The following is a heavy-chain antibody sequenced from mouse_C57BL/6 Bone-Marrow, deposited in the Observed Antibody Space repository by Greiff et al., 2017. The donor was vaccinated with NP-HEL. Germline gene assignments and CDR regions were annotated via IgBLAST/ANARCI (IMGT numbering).Heavy chain of an antibody. Sequence: EVKLMESGEGLVKPGGSLKLSCAASGFTFSDYGMHWVRQAPEKGLEWVAYISSGSSTIYYADTVKGRFTISRDNAKNTLFLQMTSLRSEDTAMYYCARTSMDYWGQGTSVTVSS. V-gene: IGHV5-17*01. J-gene: IGHJ4*01. CDR2: ISSGSSTI. CDR3: ARTSMDY. CDR1: GFTFSDYG.